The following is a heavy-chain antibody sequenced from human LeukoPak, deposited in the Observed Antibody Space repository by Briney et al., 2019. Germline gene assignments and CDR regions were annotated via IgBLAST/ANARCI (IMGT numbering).Heavy chain of an antibody. D-gene: IGHD6-13*01. V-gene: IGHV1-46*01. Sequence: ASVKVSCKPSGYTFTTYYLHWVRQAPGQGLEWMGVISPSGGDTTYAQRFQGRLTMTRDTSTSTVYMEVSSLRSDDTAVYYCARGLMDGSSWYEGNYYFDYWGQGTLVTVSS. CDR2: ISPSGGDT. CDR1: GYTFTTYY. CDR3: ARGLMDGSSWYEGNYYFDY. J-gene: IGHJ4*02.